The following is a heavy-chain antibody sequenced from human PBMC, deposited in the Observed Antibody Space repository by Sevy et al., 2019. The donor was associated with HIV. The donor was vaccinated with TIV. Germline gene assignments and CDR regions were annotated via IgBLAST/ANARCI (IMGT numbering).Heavy chain of an antibody. CDR1: GFTFSNYA. CDR3: VKEVSEYSSSEY. V-gene: IGHV3-23*01. D-gene: IGHD4-4*01. J-gene: IGHJ4*02. Sequence: GGSLRLSCAASGFTFSNYAMSWVRQTPGKGLEWVSAISGSAHRTYYTDSVKGRFTISRDNSKNMLFLQMNSLRAEDTAVYYCVKEVSEYSSSEYWGQGTLVTVSS. CDR2: ISGSAHRT.